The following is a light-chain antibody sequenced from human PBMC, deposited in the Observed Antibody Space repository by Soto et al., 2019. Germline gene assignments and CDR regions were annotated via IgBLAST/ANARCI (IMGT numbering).Light chain of an antibody. CDR2: DTT. CDR1: TGAVTNGHY. Sequence: QAVVTQEPSLTVSPGWSVTLTCGSSTGAVTNGHYPYWFHHKPGQAPRTLIYDTTNRHSWTPARFSGSLLGGKAALTLSGAQPEDEAEYYCLLSYNGPYVFGTGTQLTVL. V-gene: IGLV7-46*01. CDR3: LLSYNGPYV. J-gene: IGLJ1*01.